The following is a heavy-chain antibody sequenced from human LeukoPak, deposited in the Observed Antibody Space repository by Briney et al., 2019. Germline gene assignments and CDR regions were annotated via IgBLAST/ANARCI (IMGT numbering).Heavy chain of an antibody. D-gene: IGHD6-19*01. CDR2: ISSDGSDI. CDR3: ARQQWLDGAYYFDY. J-gene: IGHJ4*02. Sequence: GRSLRLSCAASGFAFSRYGMHWVRQAPGKWLYWVAVISSDGSDIYYGDSVKGRFTISRDNSKNTLYLQMNSLRAEDTAVYYCARQQWLDGAYYFDYWGQGTLVTVSS. CDR1: GFAFSRYG. V-gene: IGHV3-30*03.